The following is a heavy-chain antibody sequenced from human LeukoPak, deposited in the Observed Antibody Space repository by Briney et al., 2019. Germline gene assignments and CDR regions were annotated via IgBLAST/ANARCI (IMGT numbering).Heavy chain of an antibody. CDR3: IRVQVGATGFDY. J-gene: IGHJ4*02. Sequence: PGGSLRLSCAASGFTFTSHWMHWVRQALGKGLVWVSRINTDGNTINYADSVKGRFTISRDNAKNTLYLQMNSLRAEDTAVYYCIRVQVGATGFDYWGQGTLVTVSS. CDR2: INTDGNTI. CDR1: GFTFTSHW. D-gene: IGHD1-26*01. V-gene: IGHV3-74*01.